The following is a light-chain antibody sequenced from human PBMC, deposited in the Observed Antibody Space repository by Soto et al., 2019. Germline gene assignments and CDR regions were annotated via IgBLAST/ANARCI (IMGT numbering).Light chain of an antibody. V-gene: IGKV3-15*01. J-gene: IGKJ3*01. CDR3: QQYNNWPPFT. CDR1: QSINSS. Sequence: EIVMTQSPATLSVSPGERATLSCRASQSINSSLAWYQQTPGQAPRLLIYGASTRASGIPARFSGSGSGTVFTLTISSLQSEDFAVYYCQQYNNWPPFTLGPGTQVDIK. CDR2: GAS.